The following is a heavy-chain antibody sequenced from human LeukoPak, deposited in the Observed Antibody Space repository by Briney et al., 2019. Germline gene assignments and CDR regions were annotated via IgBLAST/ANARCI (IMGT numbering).Heavy chain of an antibody. CDR3: ARGYSSSWYGGLFDY. CDR2: ISSSSSTI. Sequence: GGSLRLSCAASGFTFSNYAMSWVRQAPGKGLEWVSYISSSSSTIYYADSVKGRFTISRDNAKNSLYLQMNSLRAEDTAVYYCARGYSSSWYGGLFDYWGQGTLVTVSS. V-gene: IGHV3-48*04. J-gene: IGHJ4*02. CDR1: GFTFSNYA. D-gene: IGHD6-13*01.